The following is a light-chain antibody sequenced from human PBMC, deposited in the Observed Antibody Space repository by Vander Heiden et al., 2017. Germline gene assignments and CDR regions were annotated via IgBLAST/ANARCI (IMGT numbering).Light chain of an antibody. J-gene: IGKJ4*01. CDR2: SAT. Sequence: DIQLTQSPSFLSASVGDRVTITCRASQAISRHLGWYQQRPGMPPKLLIHSATILHSGGPSRFSGSGSGTEFTLTISSLQPEDFATYFCQELLTYPLSFGGGSKVEIK. CDR1: QAISRH. CDR3: QELLTYPLS. V-gene: IGKV1-9*01.